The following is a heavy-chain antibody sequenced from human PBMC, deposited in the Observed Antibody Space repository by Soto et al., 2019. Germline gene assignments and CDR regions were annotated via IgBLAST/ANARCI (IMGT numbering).Heavy chain of an antibody. D-gene: IGHD2-8*02. CDR3: ARDKITGLFDY. V-gene: IGHV4-39*02. J-gene: IGHJ4*02. Sequence: SETLSLTCTVSGASISSPHDYWGWIRQSPGRGLEWIGSIYYSGSTYYNPSLKSRISISVDTSKNQFSLNLTSVTAADTAVYYCARDKITGLFDYWGQGTLVTVSS. CDR2: IYYSGST. CDR1: GASISSPHDY.